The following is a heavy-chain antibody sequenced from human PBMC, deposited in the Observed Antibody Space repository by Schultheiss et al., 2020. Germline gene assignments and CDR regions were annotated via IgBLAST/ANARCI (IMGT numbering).Heavy chain of an antibody. D-gene: IGHD6-19*01. CDR3: ARVAVAGEGGYYYGMDV. J-gene: IGHJ6*02. V-gene: IGHV3-21*01. CDR1: GFTFSSYS. CDR2: ISSSSSYI. Sequence: SCAASGFTFSSYSMNWVRQAPGKGLEWVSSISSSSSYIYYADSVKGRFTISRDNAKNSLYLQMNSLRAEDTAVYYCARVAVAGEGGYYYGMDVWGQGTTVTVSS.